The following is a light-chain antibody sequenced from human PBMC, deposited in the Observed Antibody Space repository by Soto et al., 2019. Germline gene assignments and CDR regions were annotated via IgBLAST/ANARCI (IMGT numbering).Light chain of an antibody. CDR2: GAS. J-gene: IGKJ1*01. CDR3: QQYYKWPSWT. Sequence: EIVMTQSPATLPVSPGERATLSCRTSQSVSSNLAWYQQKPGQAPRLLIYGASTRATDISTRFSGSGSGTEFTLTISSLQSEDLAVYYCQQYYKWPSWTVGQGTKVDIK. CDR1: QSVSSN. V-gene: IGKV3-15*01.